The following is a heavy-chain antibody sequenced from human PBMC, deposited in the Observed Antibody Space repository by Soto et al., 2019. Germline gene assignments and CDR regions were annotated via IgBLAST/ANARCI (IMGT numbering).Heavy chain of an antibody. CDR3: AKDLGVPAAISPQSDI. CDR2: ISGSGGST. Sequence: GGSLRLSCAASGFTFSSYAMSWVRQAPGKGLEWVSAISGSGGSTYYADSVKGRFTISRDNSKNTLYLQMNSLRAEDTAVYYCAKDLGVPAAISPQSDIWGQGTMVTVSS. J-gene: IGHJ3*02. CDR1: GFTFSSYA. V-gene: IGHV3-23*01. D-gene: IGHD2-2*01.